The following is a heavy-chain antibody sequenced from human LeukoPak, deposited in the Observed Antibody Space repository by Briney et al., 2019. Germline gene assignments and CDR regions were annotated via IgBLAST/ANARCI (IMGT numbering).Heavy chain of an antibody. V-gene: IGHV1-2*02. CDR2: INPNSGGT. CDR1: GYTFTGYY. Sequence: GASVKVSCKASGYTFTGYYMHWVRQAPGQGLEWMGWINPNSGGTNYAQKFQGRVTMTRDTSISTAYMELSRLRSDDTAVYYCARGGPYGSGSYYDGVEWGQGTLVTVSS. D-gene: IGHD3-10*01. J-gene: IGHJ4*02. CDR3: ARGGPYGSGSYYDGVE.